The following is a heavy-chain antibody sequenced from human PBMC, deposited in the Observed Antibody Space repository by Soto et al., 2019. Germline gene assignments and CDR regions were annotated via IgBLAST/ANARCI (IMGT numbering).Heavy chain of an antibody. J-gene: IGHJ4*02. V-gene: IGHV1-18*01. Sequence: QVQLVQSGAEVKKPGASVKVSCKASGYTFSYYGISWVRQAPGQGLEWMGWISTSNGHTNNAQKVQGRVTMSTDTSTNTAYMELRSRRSDYTSVYYCARGGFSKYDYWGQGTAVTVSS. CDR3: ARGGFSKYDY. CDR2: ISTSNGHT. CDR1: GYTFSYYG. D-gene: IGHD4-4*01.